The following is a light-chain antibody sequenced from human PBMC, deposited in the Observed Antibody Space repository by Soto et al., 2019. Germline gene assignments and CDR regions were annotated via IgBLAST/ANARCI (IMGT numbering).Light chain of an antibody. CDR2: GNS. CDR3: STWDYSLSAHVV. Sequence: QSVLTPEASVSGTVGQKVTLSCTGNNNNVGRYAVGWYQQISHGAPKTVMFGNSLPSGIPDRLSGSESATTASLTLAGLLPEDQTDLYFSTWDYSLSAHVVFGPGTKLTVL. V-gene: IGLV1-44*01. J-gene: IGLJ1*01. CDR1: NNNVGRYA.